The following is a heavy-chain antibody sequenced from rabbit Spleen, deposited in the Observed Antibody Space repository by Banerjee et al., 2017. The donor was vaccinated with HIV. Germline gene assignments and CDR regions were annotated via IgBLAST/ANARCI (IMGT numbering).Heavy chain of an antibody. Sequence: QEQLEESGGGLVKPEGSLTLTCKASGVSLNDKDVMCWVRQAPGKGLEWIACTAGGRSAFTYYASWAKGRFTISKASSTTVTLQMTSLTAADTATYFCARDTATSFSTYGMDLWGPGTLVTVS. J-gene: IGHJ6*01. V-gene: IGHV1S45*01. D-gene: IGHD1-1*01. CDR2: TAGGRSAFT. CDR1: GVSLNDKDV. CDR3: ARDTATSFSTYGMDL.